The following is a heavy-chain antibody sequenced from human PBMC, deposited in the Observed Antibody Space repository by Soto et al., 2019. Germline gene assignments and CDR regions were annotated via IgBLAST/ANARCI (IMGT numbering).Heavy chain of an antibody. J-gene: IGHJ6*02. CDR2: IIPIFGTA. Sequence: GASVKVSCKASGGTFSSYAISWVRQAPGQGLEWMGGIIPIFGTANYAQKFQGRVTITADKSTSTAYMELSSLRSEDTAVYYCASSGFAIYYYYYGMDVWGQGTTVTVSS. CDR3: ASSGFAIYYYYYGMDV. V-gene: IGHV1-69*06. D-gene: IGHD3-10*01. CDR1: GGTFSSYA.